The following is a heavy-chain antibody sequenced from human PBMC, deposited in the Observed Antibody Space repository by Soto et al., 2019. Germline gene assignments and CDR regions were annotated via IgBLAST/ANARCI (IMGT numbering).Heavy chain of an antibody. CDR1: GFTLSSYW. CDR3: TGGGSGYYNN. J-gene: IGHJ4*02. CDR2: IKPDGTYT. D-gene: IGHD3-22*01. Sequence: EVPLVESGGGLVQPGGSLRLSCAASGFTLSSYWMHWVRQAPGKGLVWVSRIKPDGTYTTYADSVKGRFTISRDNARNTLYLQMNSLRAEDTAVYYCTGGGSGYYNNWGQGTLVTVSS. V-gene: IGHV3-74*01.